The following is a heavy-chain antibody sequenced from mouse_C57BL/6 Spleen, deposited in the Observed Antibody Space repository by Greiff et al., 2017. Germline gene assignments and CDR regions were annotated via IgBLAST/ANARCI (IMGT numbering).Heavy chain of an antibody. V-gene: IGHV3-6*01. Sequence: EVQLQESGPGLVKPSQSLSLTCSVTGYSITSCYYWNWIRQFPGNQLEWMGYIRYDGSNTYNPSLKNRNTITHDTSKNQFFLKLNSVTTEDTATYYGARGASLYDGYYRYFDGWGTGTTVTVSS. CDR3: ARGASLYDGYYRYFDG. D-gene: IGHD2-3*01. J-gene: IGHJ1*03. CDR2: IRYDGSN. CDR1: GYSITSCYY.